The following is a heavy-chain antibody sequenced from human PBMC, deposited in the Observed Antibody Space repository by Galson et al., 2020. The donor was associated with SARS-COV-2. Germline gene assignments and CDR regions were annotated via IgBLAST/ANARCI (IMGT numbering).Heavy chain of an antibody. CDR2: ISGSGGST. Sequence: GGSLRLSCAASGFTFSSYTMSWVRQAPGKGLEWVSAISGSGGSTYYADSVKGRFTISRDNSKNTLYLQMNSLRAEDTAVYYCAKGFYGDYRYYFDYWGQGTLVTGSS. V-gene: IGHV3-23*01. D-gene: IGHD4-17*01. J-gene: IGHJ4*02. CDR1: GFTFSSYT. CDR3: AKGFYGDYRYYFDY.